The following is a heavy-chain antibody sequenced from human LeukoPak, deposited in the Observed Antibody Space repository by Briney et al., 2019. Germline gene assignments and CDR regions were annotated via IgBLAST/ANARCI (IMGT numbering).Heavy chain of an antibody. CDR2: ISAYNGNT. CDR1: GYTFTSYG. V-gene: IGHV1-18*01. Sequence: GASVKVSCKASGYTFTSYGISWVRQAPGQGLEWMGWISAYNGNTNYAQKHQGRVTMTTDTSTSTAYMELRSLRSDDTAAYYCARVVGGAYYYYYYMDVWGKGTTVTVSS. D-gene: IGHD3-16*01. CDR3: ARVVGGAYYYYYYMDV. J-gene: IGHJ6*03.